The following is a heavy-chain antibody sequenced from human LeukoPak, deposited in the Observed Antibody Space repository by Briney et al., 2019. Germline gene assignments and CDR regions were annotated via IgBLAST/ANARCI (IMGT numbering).Heavy chain of an antibody. D-gene: IGHD6-19*01. J-gene: IGHJ4*02. CDR1: GFTVSSHY. V-gene: IGHV3-66*01. Sequence: GGSLRLSCAASGFTVSSHYMSWVRQAPGKGLEWVSVLYSGGTTYYADSVKGRFTISRDNSKNTLYLQMNSLRAEDTAVYYCAGSLRGGGWYMYWGQGTLVTVSS. CDR2: LYSGGTT. CDR3: AGSLRGGGWYMY.